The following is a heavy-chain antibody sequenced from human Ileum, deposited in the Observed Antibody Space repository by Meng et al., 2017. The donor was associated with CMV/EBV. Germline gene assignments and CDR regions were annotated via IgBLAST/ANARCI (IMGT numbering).Heavy chain of an antibody. D-gene: IGHD4/OR15-4a*01. Sequence: QGPLPTSGPGLVKPSQTLSLTWAISGDSVSSNIAAWSWIRQSPSRGLEWLGRTYYRSKWYDDYAVSVKSRVTITPDTSKNQFSLHLNSVSPEDTAIYFCAREMGAHDYWGQGTLVTVSS. CDR1: GDSVSSNIAA. CDR3: AREMGAHDY. V-gene: IGHV6-1*01. CDR2: TYYRSKWYD. J-gene: IGHJ4*02.